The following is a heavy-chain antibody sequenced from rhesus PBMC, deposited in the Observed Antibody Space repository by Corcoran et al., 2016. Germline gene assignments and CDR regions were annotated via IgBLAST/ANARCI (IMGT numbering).Heavy chain of an antibody. CDR2: GDPEDGEA. CDR3: ATDVLSGVIINFGY. Sequence: EVQLVQSGAEVKKPGASVKISCKASGYNFTDYYLHWVRQAPEKGLERMGRGDPEDGEAIPAQKFQDRVTITAATSTDTAYMELSSLRSEDTAVYYCATDVLSGVIINFGYWGQGVLVTVSS. D-gene: IGHD3-34*01. J-gene: IGHJ4*01. CDR1: GYNFTDYY. V-gene: IGHV1-111*02.